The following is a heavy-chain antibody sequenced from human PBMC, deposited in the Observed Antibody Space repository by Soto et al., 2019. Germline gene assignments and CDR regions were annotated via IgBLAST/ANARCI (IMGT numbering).Heavy chain of an antibody. Sequence: GASLKVSCKASGVTFSSYAISWVRQAPGQGLEWMGWIIPIFGTANYAQKFQGRVTITADESTSTAYMELSSLRSEDTAVYYCARGYYDSSGYYYYYYYGMDVWGQGTTVNVSS. D-gene: IGHD3-22*01. CDR2: IIPIFGTA. J-gene: IGHJ6*02. CDR1: GVTFSSYA. V-gene: IGHV1-69*13. CDR3: ARGYYDSSGYYYYYYYGMDV.